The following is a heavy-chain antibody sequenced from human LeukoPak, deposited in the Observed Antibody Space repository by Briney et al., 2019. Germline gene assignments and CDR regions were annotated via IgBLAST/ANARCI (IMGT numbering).Heavy chain of an antibody. CDR1: GFTFSSYA. CDR3: ARDGGYSYGSFFDY. Sequence: PGGSLRLSCAASGFTFSSYAMSWVRQAPGKGLEWVSSISSSSSYIYYADSVKGRFTISRDNAKNSLYLQMNSLRAEDTAVYYCARDGGYSYGSFFDYWGQGTLVTVSS. V-gene: IGHV3-21*01. CDR2: ISSSSSYI. J-gene: IGHJ4*02. D-gene: IGHD5-18*01.